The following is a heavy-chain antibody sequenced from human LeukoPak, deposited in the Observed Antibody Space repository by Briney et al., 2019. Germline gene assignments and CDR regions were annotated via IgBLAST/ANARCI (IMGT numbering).Heavy chain of an antibody. V-gene: IGHV1-3*04. CDR2: INTGNGNT. J-gene: IGHJ5*02. D-gene: IGHD1-7*01. Sequence: ASVKVSCKASGYTFTNYAMHWVRQAPGQRLEWMGWINTGNGNTKYSQKFQGRVTITRDTSASTAYMELSSLRSEDTAVYFCARGTQILNWFDPWGQGTLVTVSS. CDR1: GYTFTNYA. CDR3: ARGTQILNWFDP.